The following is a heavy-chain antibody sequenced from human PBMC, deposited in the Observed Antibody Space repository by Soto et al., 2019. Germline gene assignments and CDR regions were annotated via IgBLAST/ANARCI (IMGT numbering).Heavy chain of an antibody. V-gene: IGHV3-23*01. CDR1: GFTFSSYA. D-gene: IGHD3-10*01. J-gene: IGHJ4*02. CDR3: ARRGRGGYYDY. CDR2: ISGSGGST. Sequence: EVQLLESGGGLVQPGGSLRLSCAASGFTFSSYAMRWVRQAPGKGLEWVSAISGSGGSTYYADSVKGRFTISRDNSKNTLYLQMNSVRAEDTAVYYCARRGRGGYYDYWGQGTVVTVSS.